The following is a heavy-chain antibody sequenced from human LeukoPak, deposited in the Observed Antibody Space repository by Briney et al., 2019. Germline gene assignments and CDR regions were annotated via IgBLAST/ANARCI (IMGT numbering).Heavy chain of an antibody. V-gene: IGHV1-2*02. CDR1: GYTFTGYY. D-gene: IGHD5-18*01. CDR2: INPNSGGT. Sequence: ASVKVSCKASGYTFTGYYIHWVRQAPGQGLEWMGWINPNSGGTNYAQKFQGRVTMTRDTSISTAYMELSRLRSDDTAVYYCTRDHPWIQLWSFDYWGQGTLVTVSS. CDR3: TRDHPWIQLWSFDY. J-gene: IGHJ4*02.